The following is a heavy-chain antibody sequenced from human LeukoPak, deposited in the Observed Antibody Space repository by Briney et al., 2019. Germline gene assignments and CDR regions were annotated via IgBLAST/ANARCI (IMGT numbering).Heavy chain of an antibody. CDR2: ISGSGGST. D-gene: IGHD4-23*01. V-gene: IGHV3-23*01. CDR3: AKGMTWSGNSGSAFDI. J-gene: IGHJ3*02. Sequence: QPGGSLRLSCAASGFTFSNYGMSWVRQAPGKGLEWVSAISGSGGSTYYADSVKGRFTISRDNSKNTLYLQMNSLRAEDTAVYYCAKGMTWSGNSGSAFDIWGQGTMVTVSS. CDR1: GFTFSNYG.